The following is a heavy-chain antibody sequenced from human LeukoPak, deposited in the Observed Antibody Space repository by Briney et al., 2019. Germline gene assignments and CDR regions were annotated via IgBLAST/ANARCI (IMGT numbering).Heavy chain of an antibody. J-gene: IGHJ4*02. CDR2: MNPNSGNT. CDR1: GYTFTSYD. V-gene: IGHV1-18*01. D-gene: IGHD5-24*01. Sequence: ASVKVSCKASGYTFTSYDINWVRQATGQGLEWMGWMNPNSGNTNYAQKLQGRVTMTTDTSTSTAYMELRSLRSDDTAVYYCARATGRDGYNPGGYWGQGTLVTVSS. CDR3: ARATGRDGYNPGGY.